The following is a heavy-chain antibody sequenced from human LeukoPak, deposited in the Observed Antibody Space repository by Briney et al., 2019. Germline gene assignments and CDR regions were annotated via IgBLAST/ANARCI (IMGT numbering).Heavy chain of an antibody. J-gene: IGHJ4*02. CDR3: ARDSDRYYFDY. Sequence: SQTLPLTCTVSGGSISSGGYYWSWIRQHPGKGLEWIGYIYYSGSTYYNPSLKSRVTISVDTSKNQFSLKLSSVTAADTAVYYCARDSDRYYFDYWGQGTLVTVSS. V-gene: IGHV4-31*03. CDR2: IYYSGST. D-gene: IGHD3-22*01. CDR1: GGSISSGGYY.